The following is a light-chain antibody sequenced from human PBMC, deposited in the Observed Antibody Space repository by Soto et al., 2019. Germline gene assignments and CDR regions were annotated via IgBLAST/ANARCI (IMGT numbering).Light chain of an antibody. Sequence: IQITQSPATLSSSLGGIVTITCRASQSVSDWLAWYQQKPGNPPKLLIYDTSRLESAVPSRFSASGSGTEFTLTMSGLQPEDFATYYCQQGHSTPYTFGQGTKVDIK. CDR3: QQGHSTPYT. CDR1: QSVSDW. V-gene: IGKV1-5*01. CDR2: DTS. J-gene: IGKJ2*01.